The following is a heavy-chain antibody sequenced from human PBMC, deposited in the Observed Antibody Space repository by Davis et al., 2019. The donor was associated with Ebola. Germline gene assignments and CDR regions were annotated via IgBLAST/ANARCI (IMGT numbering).Heavy chain of an antibody. CDR1: GFTFSTFH. J-gene: IGHJ4*01. D-gene: IGHD5-12*01. CDR3: VRDSGYYSHDY. V-gene: IGHV3-74*01. CDR2: IDPDGTGT. Sequence: GESLKISCAASGFTFSTFHIHWVRQTPGKGLVRVARIDPDGTGTNYADSVKGRFTISRDNAKNTLSLQLNSLRVEDTAVYYCVRDSGYYSHDYWGHGTLVTVSS.